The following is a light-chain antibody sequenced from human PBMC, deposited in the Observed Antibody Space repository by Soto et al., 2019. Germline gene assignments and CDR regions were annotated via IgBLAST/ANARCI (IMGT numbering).Light chain of an antibody. CDR2: GAS. CDR3: QQYGTSPAT. J-gene: IGKJ1*01. CDR1: QTVSSNF. V-gene: IGKV3-20*01. Sequence: EIVLTQSPGTLSLSPGDRATLSRSASQTVSSNFLAWYQQRPAQAPRLLIHGASTRATGITDRFSGSVSGTDFTLIISGLEPEDFAVYYCQQYGTSPATFGQGTKVDIK.